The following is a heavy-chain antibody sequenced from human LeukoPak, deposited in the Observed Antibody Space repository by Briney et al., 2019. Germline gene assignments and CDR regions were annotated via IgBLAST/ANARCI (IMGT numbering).Heavy chain of an antibody. CDR1: GFAFNTYS. D-gene: IGHD3/OR15-3a*01. Sequence: GGSLRLSCAASGFAFNTYSMNWVRQAPGKGGEGISYISSINSGEYYADSVKGRFSISRDNAKNSLSLQMNSLRVEDTAVYYCVKDWTYSFEDWGQGTLVTVSS. CDR2: ISSINSGE. J-gene: IGHJ4*02. V-gene: IGHV3-48*01. CDR3: VKDWTYSFED.